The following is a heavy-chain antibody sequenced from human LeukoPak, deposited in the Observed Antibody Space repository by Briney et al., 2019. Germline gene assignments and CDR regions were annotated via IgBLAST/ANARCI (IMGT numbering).Heavy chain of an antibody. J-gene: IGHJ4*02. Sequence: SETLSLTCTVSGDSIRSYYWSWIRQPPGKGLEGIGYIYYSGSTNYNPSLKSRVTMSVDTSKNQFSLKLSSVTAADTAVYYCARAKYSGWPDFDYWGQGTLVTVSS. CDR2: IYYSGST. CDR1: GDSIRSYY. V-gene: IGHV4-59*01. D-gene: IGHD6-19*01. CDR3: ARAKYSGWPDFDY.